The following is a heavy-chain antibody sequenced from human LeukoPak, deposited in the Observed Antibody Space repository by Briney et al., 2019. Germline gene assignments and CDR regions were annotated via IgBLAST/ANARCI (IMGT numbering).Heavy chain of an antibody. V-gene: IGHV3-30-3*01. CDR2: ISYDGSNK. CDR1: GFTFSSYA. D-gene: IGHD2-15*01. J-gene: IGHJ5*02. Sequence: GGSLRLSCAASGFTFSSYAMHWVRQAPGKGLEWVAIISYDGSNKYYADSVKCRFTISRDNSKNTLYLQMNSLRAEDTAVYYCARGSDVVVAAIWSWFDPWGQGTLVTVSS. CDR3: ARGSDVVVAAIWSWFDP.